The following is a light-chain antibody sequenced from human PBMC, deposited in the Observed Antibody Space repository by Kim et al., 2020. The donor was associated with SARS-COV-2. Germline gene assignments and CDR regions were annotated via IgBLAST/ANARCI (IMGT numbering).Light chain of an antibody. V-gene: IGLV3-27*01. CDR3: YSEADNTKV. Sequence: SYELTQPSSVSVSPGQTARITCSGDVLAKKYARWFQQKPGQAPVLVIYKDSERPSGIPERFSGSSSGTTVTLTISGAQVEDEADYYCYSEADNTKVFGGGTKLTVL. CDR1: VLAKKY. CDR2: KDS. J-gene: IGLJ3*02.